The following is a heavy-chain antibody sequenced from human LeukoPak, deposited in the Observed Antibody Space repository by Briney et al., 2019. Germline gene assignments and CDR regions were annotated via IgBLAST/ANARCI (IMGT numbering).Heavy chain of an antibody. CDR3: ARTLREYDSSGYYYYFDY. D-gene: IGHD3-22*01. J-gene: IGHJ4*02. V-gene: IGHV4-59*08. Sequence: SETLSLTCTVSGGSISSCYWSWIRQPPGKGLEWIGYIYYSGSTNYNPSLKSRVTISVDTSKNQFSLKLSSVTAADTAVYYCARTLREYDSSGYYYYFDYWGQGTLVTVSS. CDR1: GGSISSCY. CDR2: IYYSGST.